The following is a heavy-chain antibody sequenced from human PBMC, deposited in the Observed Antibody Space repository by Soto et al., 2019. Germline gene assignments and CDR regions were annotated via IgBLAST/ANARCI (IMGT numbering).Heavy chain of an antibody. CDR1: GFSFSDYA. D-gene: IGHD2-2*01. CDR2: ISYDGSGK. Sequence: QVQLVESGGGVVHLGRSLRLSCAASGFSFSDYAMHWLRQAPGKGLEWVAAISYDGSGKYFADSVKGRFTISRDNSKSTLYLQMESLRAEDAAVYSCANSAREVRNYWGQGTLVTVSS. J-gene: IGHJ4*02. CDR3: ANSAREVRNY. V-gene: IGHV3-30-3*01.